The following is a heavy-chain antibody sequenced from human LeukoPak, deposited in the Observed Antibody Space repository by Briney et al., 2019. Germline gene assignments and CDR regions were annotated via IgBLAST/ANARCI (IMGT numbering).Heavy chain of an antibody. CDR1: GYTFTSYY. Sequence: ASVKVSCKASGYTFTSYYMHWVRQAPGQGLEWMGIINPSGGSTSYAQKFQGRVTMTRDTSTSTVYMELSSLRSEDTAVYYCAGVRQWGYSSSSGFSGFDPWGQGTLVTVSS. V-gene: IGHV1-46*01. J-gene: IGHJ5*02. CDR3: AGVRQWGYSSSSGFSGFDP. CDR2: INPSGGST. D-gene: IGHD6-6*01.